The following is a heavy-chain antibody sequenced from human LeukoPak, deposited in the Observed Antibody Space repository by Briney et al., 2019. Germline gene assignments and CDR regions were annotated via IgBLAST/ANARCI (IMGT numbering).Heavy chain of an antibody. CDR2: ISISGTI. V-gene: IGHV3-48*01. CDR3: STAKFDY. Sequence: GGSLRLSCAASGISFSRYWMRWVRQAPGKGLEWVSHISISGTIYYADSVKGRFTISRDNAKKSLSLQMNSLRAEDTAVYYCSTAKFDYWGQGTLVTVSS. J-gene: IGHJ4*02. CDR1: GISFSRYW.